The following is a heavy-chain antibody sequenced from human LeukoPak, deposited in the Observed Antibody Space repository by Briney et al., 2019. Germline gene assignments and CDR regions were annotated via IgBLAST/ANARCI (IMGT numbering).Heavy chain of an antibody. Sequence: GGSLRLSCAASGFTVSSNYMSWVRQAPGKGLEWVSVIYSGGSTYYADSVKGRFTISRDNSKNTLYLQMNSLRSEDTAVYYCAAGEYTRNWYASFDYWGQGTLVTVSS. J-gene: IGHJ4*02. D-gene: IGHD6-13*01. V-gene: IGHV3-53*01. CDR1: GFTVSSNY. CDR2: IYSGGST. CDR3: AAGEYTRNWYASFDY.